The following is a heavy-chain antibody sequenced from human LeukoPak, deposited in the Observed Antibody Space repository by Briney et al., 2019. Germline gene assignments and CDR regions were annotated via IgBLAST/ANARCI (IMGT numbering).Heavy chain of an antibody. D-gene: IGHD4/OR15-4a*01. V-gene: IGHV3-23*01. CDR2: ISGSGGST. Sequence: GGSPRLSCAASGFTFSSYAMSWVRQAPGKGLEWVSSISGSGGSTYYADSVQGRFTISRDKSKNTLYLQMNNLRAEDTAVYHCATSKTVLTSPFGYWGQGTLVTVSS. CDR1: GFTFSSYA. CDR3: ATSKTVLTSPFGY. J-gene: IGHJ4*02.